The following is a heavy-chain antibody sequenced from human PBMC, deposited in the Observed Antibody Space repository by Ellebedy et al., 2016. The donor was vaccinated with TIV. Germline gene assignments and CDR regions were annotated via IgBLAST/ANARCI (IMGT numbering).Heavy chain of an antibody. CDR1: GGSFSGYY. CDR3: ARSDEGIVVVPAASLGLRGMDV. CDR2: INHSGST. J-gene: IGHJ6*02. V-gene: IGHV4-34*01. D-gene: IGHD2-2*01. Sequence: SETLSLXXAVYGGSFSGYYWSWIRQPPGKGLEWIGEINHSGSTNYNPSLKSRVTISVDTSKNQFSLKLSSVTAADTAVYYCARSDEGIVVVPAASLGLRGMDVWGQGTTVTVSS.